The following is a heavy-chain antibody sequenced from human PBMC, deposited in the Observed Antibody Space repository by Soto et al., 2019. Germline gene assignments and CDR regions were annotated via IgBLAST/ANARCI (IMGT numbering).Heavy chain of an antibody. V-gene: IGHV4-31*03. CDR1: GGSISSGGYY. J-gene: IGHJ3*02. Sequence: QVQLQESGPGLVKPSQTLSLTCTVSGGSISSGGYYWSWIRQHPGKGLEWIGYIYYSGSTYYNPSLKSRVTISVDTSKNQFSLKLSSVTAADTAVYYCARDAYYYDSSGYLGGQGAFDIWGQGTIVTVSS. CDR3: ARDAYYYDSSGYLGGQGAFDI. D-gene: IGHD3-22*01. CDR2: IYYSGST.